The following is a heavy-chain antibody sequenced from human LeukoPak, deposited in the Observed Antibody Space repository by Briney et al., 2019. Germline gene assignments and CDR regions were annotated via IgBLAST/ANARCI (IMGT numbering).Heavy chain of an antibody. V-gene: IGHV4-30-4*01. CDR3: ARDSEYSSSWYDAFDI. Sequence: SETLSLTCTVSGGSISSGDYYWSWIRQPPGKGLEWIGYIYYSESTYYNPSLKSRVTISVDTSKNQFSLKLSSVTAADTAVYYCARDSEYSSSWYDAFDIWGQGTMVTVSS. J-gene: IGHJ3*02. D-gene: IGHD6-13*01. CDR1: GGSISSGDYY. CDR2: IYYSEST.